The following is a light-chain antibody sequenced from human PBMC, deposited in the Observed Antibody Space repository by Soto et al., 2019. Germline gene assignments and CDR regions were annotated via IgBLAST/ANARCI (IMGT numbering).Light chain of an antibody. CDR1: QSISTW. V-gene: IGKV1-5*01. CDR2: DAS. CDR3: QQSYSDPC. Sequence: DIQMTQSPSTLSASIGDRVTITCRASQSISTWFAWYQQKPVKAPKLLIYDASWLESGVPPRFGGGGSGTDFTLTISSLQPEDFATYFCQQSYSDPCFGQGTKVDNK. J-gene: IGKJ1*01.